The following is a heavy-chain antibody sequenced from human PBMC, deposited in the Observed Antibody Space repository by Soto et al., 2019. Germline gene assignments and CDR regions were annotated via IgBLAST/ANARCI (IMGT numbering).Heavy chain of an antibody. CDR2: IGVGGDT. D-gene: IGHD6-19*01. V-gene: IGHV3-13*01. CDR1: EFTFSAYD. J-gene: IGHJ4*02. CDR3: AREIWDSHSSGWSLDY. Sequence: EVHLVESGGGLVQPGGSLRLSCADSEFTFSAYDIHWVRQATGKGLEWVSAIGVGGDTYYAASVKGRFTISRENAKNSFYLQINSLRAGDTAVYYCAREIWDSHSSGWSLDYWGRGALVTVSS.